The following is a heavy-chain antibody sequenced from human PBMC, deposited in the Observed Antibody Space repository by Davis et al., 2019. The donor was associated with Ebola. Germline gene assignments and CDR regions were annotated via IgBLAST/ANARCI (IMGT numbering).Heavy chain of an antibody. CDR3: ARTPPTVRIFDY. V-gene: IGHV4-34*01. CDR1: GGSFSGYY. D-gene: IGHD4-17*01. Sequence: GSLRLSCAVYGGSFSGYYWSCIRQPPGKGLEWIGEINHSGSTNYNPSLKSRVTISVDTSKNQFSLKLSSVTAADTAVYYCARTPPTVRIFDYWGQGTLVTVSS. J-gene: IGHJ4*02. CDR2: INHSGST.